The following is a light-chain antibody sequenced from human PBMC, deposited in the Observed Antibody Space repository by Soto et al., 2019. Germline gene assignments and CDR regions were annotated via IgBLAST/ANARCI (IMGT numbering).Light chain of an antibody. J-gene: IGKJ1*01. Sequence: IHMTQSPSSLSAFLGDRVTITCRACQTISNYVNWYQQKPGKAPKLLIYAASSLQSGVPSRFSGSGSGTDFTLTISSLQPEDFATYYCLQDYNYPWTFGQGTKVDIK. CDR1: QTISNY. CDR2: AAS. CDR3: LQDYNYPWT. V-gene: IGKV1-6*01.